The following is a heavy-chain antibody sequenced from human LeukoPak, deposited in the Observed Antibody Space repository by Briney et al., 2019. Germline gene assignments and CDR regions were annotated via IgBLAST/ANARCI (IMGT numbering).Heavy chain of an antibody. CDR3: ARTEYSGAYFDS. CDR1: GFTFSSYE. CDR2: ISRRSSTI. D-gene: IGHD5-18*01. Sequence: PGGSLRLSCTASGFTFSSYEMNWVRQAPGKGLEWVSYISRRSSTIYYADSVKGRFTISRDNAKNSLYLQMNSLRAEDTAVYYCARTEYSGAYFDSWGQGTLVTVSS. J-gene: IGHJ4*02. V-gene: IGHV3-48*03.